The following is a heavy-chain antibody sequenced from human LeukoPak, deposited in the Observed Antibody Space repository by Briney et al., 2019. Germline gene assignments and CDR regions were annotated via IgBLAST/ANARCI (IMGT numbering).Heavy chain of an antibody. D-gene: IGHD2-2*01. CDR2: IYHSGST. J-gene: IGHJ4*02. CDR3: ARAIYCSSSTCSLGYFDN. V-gene: IGHV4-38-2*02. Sequence: PSETLSLTCTVSGCSISSGYYWGWIRPPPGKGLEWIGSIYHSGSTYYNPSLKSRVTMSVDTSKNQFSLKLSSVTAADTAVYYCARAIYCSSSTCSLGYFDNWGQGTLVTVSS. CDR1: GCSISSGYY.